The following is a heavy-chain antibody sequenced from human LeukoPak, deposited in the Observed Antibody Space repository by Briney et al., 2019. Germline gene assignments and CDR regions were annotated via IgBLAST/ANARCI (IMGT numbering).Heavy chain of an antibody. CDR1: GFTFSSYA. D-gene: IGHD2/OR15-2a*01. Sequence: PGGSLRLSCAASGFTFSSYAMSWVRQAPGKGLEWVSAISGNGGSTYYPDSVKGRFTISRDNSKNTLYLQVNSPRAEDTAVYYCAKHKVGPKNFDYWGQGTLVTVSS. CDR2: ISGNGGST. J-gene: IGHJ4*02. CDR3: AKHKVGPKNFDY. V-gene: IGHV3-23*01.